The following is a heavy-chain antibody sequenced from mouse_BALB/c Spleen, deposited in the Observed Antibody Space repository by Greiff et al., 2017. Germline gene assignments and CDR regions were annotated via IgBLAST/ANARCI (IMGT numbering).Heavy chain of an antibody. J-gene: IGHJ3*01. D-gene: IGHD2-10*01. V-gene: IGHV4-1*02. CDR2: INPDSSTI. CDR3: ARRRAYYGNSFAY. CDR1: GFDFSRYW. Sequence: SGGGLVQPGGSLKLSCAASGFDFSRYWMSWVRQAPGKGLEWIGEINPDSSTINYTPSLKDKFIISRDNAKNTLYLQMSKVRSEDTALYYCARRRAYYGNSFAYWGQGTLVTVSA.